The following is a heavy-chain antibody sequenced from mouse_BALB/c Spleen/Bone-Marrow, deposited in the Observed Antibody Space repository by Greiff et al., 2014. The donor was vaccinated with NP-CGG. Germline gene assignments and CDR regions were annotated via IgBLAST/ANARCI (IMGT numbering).Heavy chain of an antibody. V-gene: IGHV2-6-7*01. CDR1: GFSLTGYG. Sequence: VKLVESGPGLVAPSQSLSITCTVSGFSLTGYGVNWVRQPPGKGLVWLGMIWGDGSTDYNSALKSRLSISKDNSKSQVFLKMNSLQTDDTARYYCARGEDYDDYYAMDYWGQGTSVTVSS. D-gene: IGHD2-4*01. CDR3: ARGEDYDDYYAMDY. CDR2: IWGDGST. J-gene: IGHJ4*01.